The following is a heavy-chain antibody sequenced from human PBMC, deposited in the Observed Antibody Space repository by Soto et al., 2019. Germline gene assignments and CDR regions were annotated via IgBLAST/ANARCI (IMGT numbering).Heavy chain of an antibody. CDR1: GLSFSVYA. J-gene: IGHJ5*02. D-gene: IGHD2-8*01. Sequence: EVQLLQSGGGLVQPGGSLRLSCVDSGLSFSVYAFNWVRQAPGKGLEWVSTIETPDQTYYADSVKGRFTISRDNSRSTLYMHMNSLRAEDTAMYYCARDGINRNGMFDWFDPWGQGTLVTVSS. CDR3: ARDGINRNGMFDWFDP. CDR2: IETPDQT. V-gene: IGHV3-23*01.